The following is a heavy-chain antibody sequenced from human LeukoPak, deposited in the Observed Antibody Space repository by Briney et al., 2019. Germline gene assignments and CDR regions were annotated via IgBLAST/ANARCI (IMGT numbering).Heavy chain of an antibody. Sequence: AAVRVSRKVSGHTLTQLYIQLVRQAPGKRLEWRGDFHPYDSAPNFAQNFQGRISMTEDTSFDTAYLDLTSLTSDDTAVYFCAAVRTGPQDFYDDTATRNPFDYWGQGTLVIVSS. CDR1: GHTLTQLY. CDR2: FHPYDSAP. CDR3: AAVRTGPQDFYDDTATRNPFDY. J-gene: IGHJ4*02. D-gene: IGHD5-18*01. V-gene: IGHV1-24*01.